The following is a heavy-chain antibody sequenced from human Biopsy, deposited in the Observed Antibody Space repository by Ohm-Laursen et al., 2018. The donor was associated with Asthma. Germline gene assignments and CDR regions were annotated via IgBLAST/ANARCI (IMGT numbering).Heavy chain of an antibody. V-gene: IGHV4-39*01. CDR1: ADSISSNNFY. CDR3: ARHWDWGSFFDY. D-gene: IGHD7-27*01. Sequence: TLSLTCPVSADSISSNNFYWGWIRQPPGKGLEWIATISYTGSTYYNPSLKSRVTISVDTSKNQFSLKLSSVTAADTAVYYCARHWDWGSFFDYWGQGTPVTVSP. CDR2: ISYTGST. J-gene: IGHJ4*02.